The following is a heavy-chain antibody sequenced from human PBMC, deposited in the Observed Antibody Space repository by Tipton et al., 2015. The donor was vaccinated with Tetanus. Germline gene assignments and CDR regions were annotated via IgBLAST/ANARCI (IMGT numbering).Heavy chain of an antibody. CDR1: GDSITRDGYS. Sequence: TLSLTCTVSGDSITRDGYSWHWIRQSPGKTLEWIGYISHSGSPNYNPSLKSRATVSVDTSKNQFSLDLTSVTAADMGVYYCAGSQWLDGFIFDYWGQGSLVTVAS. D-gene: IGHD6-19*01. V-gene: IGHV4-61*08. J-gene: IGHJ4*02. CDR3: AGSQWLDGFIFDY. CDR2: ISHSGSP.